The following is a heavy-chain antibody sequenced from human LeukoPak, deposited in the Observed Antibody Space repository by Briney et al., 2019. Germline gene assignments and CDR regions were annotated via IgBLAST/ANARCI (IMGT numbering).Heavy chain of an antibody. V-gene: IGHV1-18*01. CDR1: GYAFTSYG. CDR2: ISTYYGNT. Sequence: ASVKVSCKASGYAFTSYGFSWVRQAPGQGLEWMGWISTYYGNTNYAQKLQDRVTMTTDTSTSTAYMELTSLRSDDTAVYYCARVYSTNYYGSGDRPFLFDYWGQGTVVTVSS. J-gene: IGHJ4*02. D-gene: IGHD3-10*01. CDR3: ARVYSTNYYGSGDRPFLFDY.